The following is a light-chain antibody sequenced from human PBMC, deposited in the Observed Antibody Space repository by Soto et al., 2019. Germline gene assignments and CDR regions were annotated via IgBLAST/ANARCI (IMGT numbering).Light chain of an antibody. CDR3: SSDTSSSPCV. V-gene: IGLV2-14*01. CDR1: SSDVGGYEY. Sequence: QSVLTQPASVSGSPGRSITISCTGTSSDVGGYEYVSWYQQYPGKAPKLMTYDVSNRPSGVSNRFSGPKSGNTASLTISGLQAEDEADYDCSSDTSSSPCVFGTGPKVTVL. J-gene: IGLJ1*01. CDR2: DVS.